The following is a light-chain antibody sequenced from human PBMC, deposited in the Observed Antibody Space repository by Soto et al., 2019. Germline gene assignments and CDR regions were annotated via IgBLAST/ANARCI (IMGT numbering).Light chain of an antibody. J-gene: IGLJ3*02. CDR3: SSYTTSSTLV. Sequence: QSVLTQPASVSGSPGQSITISCTGASSDVGAYNYVSWYQQPPGKAPKLIIYEVSNRPSGVSNRFSGSKSGNTASLTISGLQTEDEADYYCSSYTTSSTLVFGGGTQLTVL. V-gene: IGLV2-14*03. CDR2: EVS. CDR1: SSDVGAYNY.